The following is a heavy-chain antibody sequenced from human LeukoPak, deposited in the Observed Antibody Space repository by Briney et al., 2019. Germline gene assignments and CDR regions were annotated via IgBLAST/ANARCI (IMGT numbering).Heavy chain of an antibody. J-gene: IGHJ4*02. CDR2: FDPENGET. CDR1: GYTLTEIS. V-gene: IGHV1-24*01. Sequence: GASVKVSCKVSGYTLTEISMYWVRQAPGKGLEWMGRFDPENGETLYAQKFQGRVTMTEDTSTDTAYMELSSLRSEDTAVYFCARGPIGAPDYYFDYWGQGTLVTVSS. D-gene: IGHD3-10*01. CDR3: ARGPIGAPDYYFDY.